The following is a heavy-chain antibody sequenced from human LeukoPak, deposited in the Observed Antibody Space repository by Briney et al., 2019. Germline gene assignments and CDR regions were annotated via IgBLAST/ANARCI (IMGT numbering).Heavy chain of an antibody. J-gene: IGHJ6*03. CDR1: GGSFRGYY. V-gene: IGHV4-34*01. Sequence: PSETLSLTCAVYGGSFRGYYWSWIRHPPGKGLEWIGEINHSGSTNYNPSLKRRVTISVDTSKNQFSLKLSSVTAADTAVYYCARGFREMVRGVMSSYYYYYMDVWGKGTTVTVSS. D-gene: IGHD3-10*01. CDR2: INHSGST. CDR3: ARGFREMVRGVMSSYYYYYMDV.